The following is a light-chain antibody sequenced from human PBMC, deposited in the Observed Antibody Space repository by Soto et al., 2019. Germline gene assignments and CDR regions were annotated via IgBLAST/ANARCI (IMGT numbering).Light chain of an antibody. CDR2: ASS. Sequence: AIPMTQSPSSLSASVGDTVTITCRASQGIRNELAWYQQRPGKAPNLLIYASSNLLSGVPSRFRGSGSGTDFTLTISSLQPDDFATYYCLQDYGYPRTFGQGTKVEI. CDR1: QGIRNE. CDR3: LQDYGYPRT. J-gene: IGKJ1*01. V-gene: IGKV1-6*01.